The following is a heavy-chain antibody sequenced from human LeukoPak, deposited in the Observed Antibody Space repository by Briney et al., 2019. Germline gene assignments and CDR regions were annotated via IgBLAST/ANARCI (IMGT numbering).Heavy chain of an antibody. V-gene: IGHV1-18*01. CDR3: ARDCSGGTCYLDY. CDR2: ISAKNDNT. CDR1: GSTFNRYG. Sequence: ASVKVSCKASGSTFNRYGISWVRQAPGQGLEWMGWISAKNDNTIYAQKVQGRVTMTTDTSTSTAYMELRSLRSDDTALYYCARDCSGGTCYLDYWGQGTLVTVSS. J-gene: IGHJ4*02. D-gene: IGHD2-15*01.